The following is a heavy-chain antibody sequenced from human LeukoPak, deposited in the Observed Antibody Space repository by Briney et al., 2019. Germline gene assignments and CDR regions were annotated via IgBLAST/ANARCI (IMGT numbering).Heavy chain of an antibody. CDR2: IKEDGSAK. CDR3: VRDSPGYGAYDFD. J-gene: IGHJ4*02. V-gene: IGHV3-7*01. Sequence: GGSLRLSCAASGFTFSSYAMSWVRQAPGKGLEWVANIKEDGSAKYYVDSVKGRFTISRDNAKNSLYLQMNNLSAEDTAVYYCVRDSPGYGAYDFDWGQGTLVTVSS. CDR1: GFTFSSYA. D-gene: IGHD5-12*01.